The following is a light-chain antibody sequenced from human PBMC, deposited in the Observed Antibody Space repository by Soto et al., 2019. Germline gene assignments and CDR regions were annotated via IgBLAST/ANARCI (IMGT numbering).Light chain of an antibody. V-gene: IGKV3-11*01. CDR2: DVS. CDR3: QQRSNWPRT. J-gene: IGKJ1*01. CDR1: QSVSSY. Sequence: ASQSVSSYLAWYQQKPGQAPRLLIYDVSNRATGIPARFSGSGSGTDFTLTISSLEPEDFAVYYCQQRSNWPRTFGQGTKVAI.